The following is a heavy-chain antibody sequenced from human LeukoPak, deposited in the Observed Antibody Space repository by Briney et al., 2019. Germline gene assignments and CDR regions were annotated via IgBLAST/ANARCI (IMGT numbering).Heavy chain of an antibody. J-gene: IGHJ1*01. CDR3: AKVGYYDSSGPEYFQH. V-gene: IGHV3-66*01. CDR2: IYSGGST. Sequence: GGSLRLSCAASGFTVSSNYMSWVRQAPGKGLEWVSVIYSGGSTYYADSVKGRFTISRDNSKNTLYLQMNSLRAEDTAVYYCAKVGYYDSSGPEYFQHWGQGTLVTVSS. CDR1: GFTVSSNY. D-gene: IGHD3-22*01.